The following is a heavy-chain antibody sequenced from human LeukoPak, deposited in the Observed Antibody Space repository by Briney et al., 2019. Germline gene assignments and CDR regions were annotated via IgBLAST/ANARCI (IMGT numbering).Heavy chain of an antibody. J-gene: IGHJ5*02. CDR3: AGTYYYDSSGYFLES. CDR2: IYYSGST. CDR1: GGSISSSSYY. D-gene: IGHD3-22*01. V-gene: IGHV4-39*01. Sequence: SETLSLTCTVSGGSISSSSYYWGWIRQPPGKGLEWIGSIYYSGSTYYNPSLKSRVTISVDTSKNQFSLKLSSVTAADTAVYYCAGTYYYDSSGYFLESWGQGTLVTVSS.